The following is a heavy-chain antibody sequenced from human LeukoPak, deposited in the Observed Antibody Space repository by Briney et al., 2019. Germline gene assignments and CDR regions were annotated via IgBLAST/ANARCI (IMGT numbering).Heavy chain of an antibody. CDR3: ARGILWFGESLIDY. Sequence: ETLSLTCTVSGGSISSGGYYWSWIRQPPGKGLEWIGYNYYSESTNYNPSLKSRVTISVDTSKNQFSLKLSSVTAADTAVYYCARGILWFGESLIDYWGQGTLVTVSS. J-gene: IGHJ4*02. CDR2: NYYSEST. CDR1: GGSISSGGYY. D-gene: IGHD3-10*01. V-gene: IGHV4-61*08.